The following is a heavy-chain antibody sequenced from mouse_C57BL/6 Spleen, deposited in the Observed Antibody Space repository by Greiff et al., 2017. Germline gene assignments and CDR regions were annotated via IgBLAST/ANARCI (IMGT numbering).Heavy chain of an antibody. CDR2: INPSNGGT. CDR3: ARESFTTGDSVY. D-gene: IGHD1-1*01. V-gene: IGHV1-53*01. J-gene: IGHJ2*01. Sequence: QVQLQQPGTELVKPGASVKLSCKASGYTFTSYWMHWVKQRPGQGLEWIGNINPSNGGTNYNEKFKSKATLTVDKSSSTAYMQLSRLTSEDSAVYYCARESFTTGDSVYWGQGTTLTVSS. CDR1: GYTFTSYW.